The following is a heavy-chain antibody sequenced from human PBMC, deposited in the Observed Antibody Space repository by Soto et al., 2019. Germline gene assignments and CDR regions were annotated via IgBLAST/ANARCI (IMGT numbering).Heavy chain of an antibody. V-gene: IGHV3-30*18. CDR2: ITYDGSNQ. Sequence: LRLSCAASGFTFNIYGMHWVRQAPDKGLEWVAPITYDGSNQYYADSVKGRFTISRDNSKNTLFLQMNSLRADDTAVYYCAKDQASGQGSFDSWGQGTLVTVSS. J-gene: IGHJ4*02. CDR3: AKDQASGQGSFDS. CDR1: GFTFNIYG.